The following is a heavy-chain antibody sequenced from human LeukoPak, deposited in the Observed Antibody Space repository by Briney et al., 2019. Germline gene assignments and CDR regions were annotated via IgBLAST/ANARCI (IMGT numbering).Heavy chain of an antibody. CDR3: AKDEVGVEDY. Sequence: PGRSLRLSCAASGFTFSSYGMHWVRQAPGKGLEWVAVISYDGSNKYYADSVKGRFTISRDNSKNTLYLQMNSLRAEDTAVYYCAKDEVGVEDYWGQGTLVTVSS. J-gene: IGHJ4*02. D-gene: IGHD1-26*01. CDR2: ISYDGSNK. V-gene: IGHV3-30*18. CDR1: GFTFSSYG.